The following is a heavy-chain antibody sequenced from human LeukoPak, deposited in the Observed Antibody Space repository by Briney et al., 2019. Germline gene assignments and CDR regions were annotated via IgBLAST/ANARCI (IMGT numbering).Heavy chain of an antibody. D-gene: IGHD6-6*01. J-gene: IGHJ4*02. CDR2: ISYEGSLK. CDR3: SRYNTSSWDY. CDR1: GFTFTLSSYG. V-gene: IGHV3-33*01. Sequence: PGGSLRLSCAASGFTFTLSSYGMHWVRQAPGKGLEWVAVISYEGSLKYYADSVKGRFTISRDTSKNMLYLQMNSLRAEDTAVYYCSRYNTSSWDYWGQGTLVTVSP.